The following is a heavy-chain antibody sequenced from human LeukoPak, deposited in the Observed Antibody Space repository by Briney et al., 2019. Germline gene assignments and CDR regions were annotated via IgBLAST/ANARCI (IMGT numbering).Heavy chain of an antibody. CDR2: IKSKSLGGTT. V-gene: IGHV3-15*05. J-gene: IGHJ4*02. CDR1: GFVFNNAW. CDR3: TTEIGFGVVKVDY. Sequence: TGGSLRLSCAASGFVFNNAWMSWVRQAPGKGLEWVGRIKSKSLGGTTDYAAPVKGKFTISRDDSKNTLYLQMNSLKTEDTGVYFCTTEIGFGVVKVDYWGQGTLVTVSS. D-gene: IGHD3-3*01.